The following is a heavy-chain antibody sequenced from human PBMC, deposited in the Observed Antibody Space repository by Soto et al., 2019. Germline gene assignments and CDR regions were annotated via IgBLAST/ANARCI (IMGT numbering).Heavy chain of an antibody. J-gene: IGHJ4*02. Sequence: QVQLQQWGAGLLKPSETLSLTCAVYGGAFSGYYWSWIRQPPGKGLEWIGEINHSGSTNYNPALNSRVTISVDTSKNHFALKLSSVTPADTAVYYCARGRPTQNWGQGTMVAVSS. V-gene: IGHV4-34*01. CDR2: INHSGST. CDR3: ARGRPTQN. CDR1: GGAFSGYY.